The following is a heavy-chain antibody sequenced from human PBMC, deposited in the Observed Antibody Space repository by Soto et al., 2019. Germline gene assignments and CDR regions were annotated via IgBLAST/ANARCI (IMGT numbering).Heavy chain of an antibody. J-gene: IGHJ3*02. CDR2: IIPIFGTA. CDR1: GGTFSSYA. CDR3: ARASGDYVGHGSFDI. D-gene: IGHD4-17*01. Sequence: QVQLVQSGAEVKKPGSSVTVSCKASGGTFSSYAISWVRQAPGQGLEWMGGIIPIFGTANYAQKFQGRVTITADESASTAYMVLSSLRSEDTAVYYCARASGDYVGHGSFDIWGQGTMVTVSS. V-gene: IGHV1-69*01.